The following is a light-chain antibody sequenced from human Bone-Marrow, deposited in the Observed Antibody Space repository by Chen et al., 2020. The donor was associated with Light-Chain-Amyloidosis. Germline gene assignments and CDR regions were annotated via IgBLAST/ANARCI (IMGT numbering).Light chain of an antibody. Sequence: SSVLTQPSSVSVAPGQTATIACGGINIGSTSVPWYQQPPGQAPLLVVYDVSDRPSGIPVRLSGSNSGNTATLTISRVEAGDEADYYCQVWDRSSDRPGFGGGTKLTVL. CDR2: DVS. V-gene: IGLV3-21*02. CDR3: QVWDRSSDRPG. CDR1: NIGSTS. J-gene: IGLJ3*02.